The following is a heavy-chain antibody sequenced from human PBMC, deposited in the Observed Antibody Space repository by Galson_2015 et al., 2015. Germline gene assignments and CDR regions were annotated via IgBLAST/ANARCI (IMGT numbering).Heavy chain of an antibody. V-gene: IGHV3-30*01. CDR2: ISNDGNKE. D-gene: IGHD3-16*01. Sequence: SLRLSCAASGFTFSTFAMHWVRQAPGKGLEWVAVISNDGNKEYHADAVEGRFTISRDNSENTLYLQMNSLREEDTAVYYCARGPWGRPSDYWGQGTLVTVSS. CDR3: ARGPWGRPSDY. J-gene: IGHJ4*02. CDR1: GFTFSTFA.